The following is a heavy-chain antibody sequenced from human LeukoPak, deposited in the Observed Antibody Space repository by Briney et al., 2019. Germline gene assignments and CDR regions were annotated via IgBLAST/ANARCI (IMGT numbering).Heavy chain of an antibody. J-gene: IGHJ5*02. D-gene: IGHD7-27*01. CDR1: GYSFTNYW. CDR3: ARHGDFRPKESWFDP. CDR2: IYPSDSDT. V-gene: IGHV5-51*01. Sequence: GESLKISCKGSGYSFTNYWIGWVRQMPGKGLEWMGIIYPSDSDTTYSPSFQGQVTISTDKSINTAYLQWSSLKASDTAMYYCARHGDFRPKESWFDPWGQGTLVTVSS.